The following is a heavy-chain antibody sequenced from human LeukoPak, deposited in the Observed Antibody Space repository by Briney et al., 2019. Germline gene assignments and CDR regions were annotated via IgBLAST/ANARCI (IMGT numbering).Heavy chain of an antibody. D-gene: IGHD3-22*01. V-gene: IGHV3-53*01. CDR2: IHSDGRI. Sequence: PGGSLRLSCAASGFIVSSHYMSWIRQAPGKGLEWVAVIHSDGRIHYAASVKGRFTISRDNSKNTLYLEMNGLRGEDMAVYYCATPERSDTSGYFYWGQGTLVTVSS. CDR1: GFIVSSHY. J-gene: IGHJ4*02. CDR3: ATPERSDTSGYFY.